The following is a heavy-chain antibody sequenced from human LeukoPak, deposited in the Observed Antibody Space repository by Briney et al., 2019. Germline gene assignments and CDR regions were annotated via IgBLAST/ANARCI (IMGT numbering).Heavy chain of an antibody. V-gene: IGHV1-69*04. Sequence: ASVKVSCKASGGIFSNHAVTWVRQAPGQGLEWMGRIIPMIATAKYAPKFQGRVTFTADTSTNTAYMELSSLRSEDTAVYYCARELDIVVVPAASDAFDIWGQGTMVTVSS. CDR2: IIPMIATA. CDR1: GGIFSNHA. J-gene: IGHJ3*02. CDR3: ARELDIVVVPAASDAFDI. D-gene: IGHD2-2*01.